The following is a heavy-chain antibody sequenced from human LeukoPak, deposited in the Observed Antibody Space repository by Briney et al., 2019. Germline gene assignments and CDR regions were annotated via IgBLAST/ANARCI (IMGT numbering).Heavy chain of an antibody. CDR3: ARLFVRGVVNIELDY. Sequence: GESLKISCKASGYSFTSKWIAWVRQMPGKGLEWMGIIYPGDSDTRYNPSLEGQVIISVDNSINTAYLQLSSLKASDSAMYFCARLFVRGVVNIELDYWGQGTLVTVSS. J-gene: IGHJ4*02. CDR1: GYSFTSKW. V-gene: IGHV5-51*01. D-gene: IGHD3-10*01. CDR2: IYPGDSDT.